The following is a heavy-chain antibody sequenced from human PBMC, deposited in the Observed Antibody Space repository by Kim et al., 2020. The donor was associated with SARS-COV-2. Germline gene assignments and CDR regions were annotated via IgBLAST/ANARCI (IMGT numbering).Heavy chain of an antibody. Sequence: GESLKISCKGSGYSFTNYWISWVRQMPGKGLEWMGRIDPGDSYANYSPSFQGHVTISADKSISTAYLQWSSLKASDTAMYYCARQAYYGSGSYSNYWGQGTLVTVSS. J-gene: IGHJ4*02. V-gene: IGHV5-10-1*01. CDR1: GYSFTNYW. CDR2: IDPGDSYA. CDR3: ARQAYYGSGSYSNY. D-gene: IGHD3-10*01.